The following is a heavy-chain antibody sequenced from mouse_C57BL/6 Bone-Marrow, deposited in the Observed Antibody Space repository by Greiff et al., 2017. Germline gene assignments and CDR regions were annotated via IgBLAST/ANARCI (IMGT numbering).Heavy chain of an antibody. CDR1: GFSLTSYG. V-gene: IGHV2-5*01. J-gene: IGHJ2*01. CDR3: AKNSYYHGGFDY. Sequence: VQLQQSGPGLVQPSQCLSITCTASGFSLTSYGVHWVRQSPGKGLEWLGVIWRGGSTDYNAAFMSSLSITTDNSKSKVFFKMNSLQADDTAVDYCAKNSYYHGGFDYWGQGTTLTVSS. D-gene: IGHD1-1*02. CDR2: IWRGGST.